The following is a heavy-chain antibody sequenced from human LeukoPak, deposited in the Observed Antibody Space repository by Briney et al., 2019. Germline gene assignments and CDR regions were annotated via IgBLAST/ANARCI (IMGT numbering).Heavy chain of an antibody. CDR1: GGSISSSSYQ. J-gene: IGHJ4*02. CDR2: ISYSGST. CDR3: ARRAGSEGFDY. V-gene: IGHV4-39*01. Sequence: ASETLSLTCTVSGGSISSSSYQWGWIRQPPGKGLEWIGTISYSGSTYYSPSLKSRVTVSVDTSKNQFSLKLSSVTAADTAVYYCARRAGSEGFDYWGQGTLVTVSS.